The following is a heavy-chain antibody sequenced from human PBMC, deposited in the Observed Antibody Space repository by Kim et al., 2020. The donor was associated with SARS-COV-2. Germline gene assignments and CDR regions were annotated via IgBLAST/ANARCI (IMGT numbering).Heavy chain of an antibody. D-gene: IGHD6-13*01. J-gene: IGHJ5*02. Sequence: GGSLRLSCAASGFTFSSYSMNWVRQAPGKGLEWVSSISSSSSYIYYADSVKGRFTISRDNAKNSLYLQMNSLRAEDTAVYYCAREGIAAAGTQTWFDPWGQGTLVTVSS. CDR3: AREGIAAAGTQTWFDP. CDR2: ISSSSSYI. CDR1: GFTFSSYS. V-gene: IGHV3-21*01.